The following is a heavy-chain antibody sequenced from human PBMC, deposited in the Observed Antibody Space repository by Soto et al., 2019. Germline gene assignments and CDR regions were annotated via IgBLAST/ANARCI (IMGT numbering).Heavy chain of an antibody. CDR3: ARVAY. J-gene: IGHJ4*02. CDR2: ISSGSSDI. Sequence: PGGALGLSCEASGYTLSSVSMNWGRQVPGKGLEWVASISSGSSDIWYADSVKGRFIISRDNAQNSLFLQMNTLRAEDTAMYYCARVAYWGPGCQVTVSS. CDR1: GYTLSSVS. V-gene: IGHV3-21*01.